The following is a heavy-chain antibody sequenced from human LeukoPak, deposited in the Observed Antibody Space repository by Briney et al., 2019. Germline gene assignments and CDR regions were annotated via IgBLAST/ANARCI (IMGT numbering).Heavy chain of an antibody. CDR2: IIPIFGTA. Sequence: SVKVSCKASGYTFISFAISWVRQAPGQGLEWMGGIIPIFGTANYAQKFQGRVTITTDESTSTAYMELSSLRSEDTAVYYCAPEGYCSSTSCSGFDPWGQGTLVTVSS. D-gene: IGHD2-2*01. J-gene: IGHJ5*02. CDR1: GYTFISFA. CDR3: APEGYCSSTSCSGFDP. V-gene: IGHV1-69*05.